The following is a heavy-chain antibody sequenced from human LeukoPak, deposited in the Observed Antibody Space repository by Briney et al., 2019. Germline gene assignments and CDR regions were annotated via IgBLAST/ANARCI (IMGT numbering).Heavy chain of an antibody. V-gene: IGHV3-53*01. D-gene: IGHD4-17*01. CDR2: IYSGGST. Sequence: GSLRLSCAASGFTVSSNYMSWVRQAPGKGLEWVSVIYSGGSTYYADSVKGRFTISRDNSKNTLYLQMNSLRAEDTAVYYCAREDYGLDAFDIWGQGTMVTVSS. CDR1: GFTVSSNY. J-gene: IGHJ3*02. CDR3: AREDYGLDAFDI.